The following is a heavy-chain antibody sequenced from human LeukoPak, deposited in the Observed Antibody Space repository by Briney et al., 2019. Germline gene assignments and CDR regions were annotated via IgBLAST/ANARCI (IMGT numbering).Heavy chain of an antibody. Sequence: PGGSLRLSCAASGFTFSSSYMGWVRQAPGKGLEWVSEISGSGDITFYPDSVKGRFTIFRDNSKGTLYMQMNSLRVEDTAVYYCAKELQGGRTFEYWGQGTLVTVSS. CDR2: ISGSGDIT. V-gene: IGHV3-23*01. J-gene: IGHJ4*02. CDR3: AKELQGGRTFEY. D-gene: IGHD1-1*01. CDR1: GFTFSSSY.